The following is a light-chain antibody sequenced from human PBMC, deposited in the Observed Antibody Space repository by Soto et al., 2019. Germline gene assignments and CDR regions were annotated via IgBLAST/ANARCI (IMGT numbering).Light chain of an antibody. CDR2: AAS. CDR3: QQLRTYPLT. Sequence: DIQLTQSPSFLSASVGDRVTITCRASQEISSNVAWYQQMPGKAPKFLIYAASTLQSGVPSRFSGSGSGTECTLTISSLQPEDFATYYCQQLRTYPLTFRQGTRLDIK. CDR1: QEISSN. V-gene: IGKV1-9*01. J-gene: IGKJ5*01.